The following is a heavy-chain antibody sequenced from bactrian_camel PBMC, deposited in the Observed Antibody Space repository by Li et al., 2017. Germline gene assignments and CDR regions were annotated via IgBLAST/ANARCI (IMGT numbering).Heavy chain of an antibody. CDR3: AMSSPGFCYTFGINGYKY. J-gene: IGHJ4*01. CDR1: TFTPGSSRYC. CDR2: IGSDGKVM. Sequence: HVQLVESGGGSVQAGGSVTLSCVASTFTPGSSRYCLAWFRQVPGTEREGVARIGSDGKVMYTDAEKGRFTISRDNAKKTLYLQMDSLTPSDTGVYYCAMSSPGFCYTFGINGYKYWGQGTQVTVS. V-gene: IGHV3S6*01. D-gene: IGHD2*01.